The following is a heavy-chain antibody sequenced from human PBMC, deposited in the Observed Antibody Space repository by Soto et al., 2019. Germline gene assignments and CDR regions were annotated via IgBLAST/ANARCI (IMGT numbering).Heavy chain of an antibody. D-gene: IGHD2-2*01. CDR3: ARDLHQMLSQNYSYYYMDV. J-gene: IGHJ6*03. Sequence: QVQLVESGGGLVKPGGSLTLSCVASGFTFSDYDMTWIRQAPGAGLEYISYISNSGSTKFYADSVKGRFTIYRDNGKNSLYLQMHSLKAADSAVYYCARDLHQMLSQNYSYYYMDVWGKGTTVTVSS. CDR1: GFTFSDYD. V-gene: IGHV3-11*01. CDR2: ISNSGSTK.